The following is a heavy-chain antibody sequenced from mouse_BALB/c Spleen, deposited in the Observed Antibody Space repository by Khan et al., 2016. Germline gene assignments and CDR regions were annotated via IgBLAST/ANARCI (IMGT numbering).Heavy chain of an antibody. CDR1: GFTFNTNA. CDR3: VRELGFAY. D-gene: IGHD4-1*01. Sequence: EVQLVETGGGLVQPKGSLKLSCAASGFTFNTNAMNWVRQAPGKGLEWVARIRSKSNNYATYYADSVKYRFTISRDDSQSMLYLQMNNLKTEDTAMYYCVRELGFAYWGQGTLVTVSA. V-gene: IGHV10S3*01. CDR2: IRSKSNNYAT. J-gene: IGHJ3*01.